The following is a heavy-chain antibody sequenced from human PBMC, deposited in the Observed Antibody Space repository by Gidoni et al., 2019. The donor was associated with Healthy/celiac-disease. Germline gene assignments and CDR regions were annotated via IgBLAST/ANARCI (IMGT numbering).Heavy chain of an antibody. CDR1: GYTFTSYA. J-gene: IGHJ5*02. CDR2: INAGNGNT. V-gene: IGHV1-3*01. D-gene: IGHD4-4*01. CDR3: AREGSVTTGFDP. Sequence: QVQLVQSGAEVKKPGASVTVSCKASGYTFTSYAMHWVRQAPGQRLEWMGWINAGNGNTKYSQKFQGRVTITRDTSASTAYMELSSLRSEDTAVYYCAREGSVTTGFDPWGQGTLVTVSS.